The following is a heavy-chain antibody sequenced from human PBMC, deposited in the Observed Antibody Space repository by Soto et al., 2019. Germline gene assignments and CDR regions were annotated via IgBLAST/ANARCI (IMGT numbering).Heavy chain of an antibody. CDR2: ISYDGSNK. Sequence: QVQLVESGGGVVQPGRSLRLSCAASGFTFSSYGMHWVRQAPGKGLEWVAVISYDGSNKYYADSVKSRFTISRDNSKNTLHLQMNSLRAEDTAVYYCAKAVGITMPPFDYWGQGTLVTVSS. V-gene: IGHV3-30*18. J-gene: IGHJ4*02. CDR3: AKAVGITMPPFDY. CDR1: GFTFSSYG. D-gene: IGHD3-10*01.